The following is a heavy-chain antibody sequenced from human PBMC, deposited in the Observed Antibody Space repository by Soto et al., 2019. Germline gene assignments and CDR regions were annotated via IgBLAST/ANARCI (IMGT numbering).Heavy chain of an antibody. V-gene: IGHV3-73*02. CDR2: IRSKANSYAT. CDR3: TRSPSYGSGSYRSDGMDV. J-gene: IGHJ6*02. Sequence: EVQLVESGGGLVQPGGSLKLSCAASGFTFSGSAMHWVRQASGKGLEWVGRIRSKANSYATAYAASVKGRFTISRDDSKNTAYLQMNSRKAEDTAVYYCTRSPSYGSGSYRSDGMDVWGQGTTVTVSS. CDR1: GFTFSGSA. D-gene: IGHD3-10*01.